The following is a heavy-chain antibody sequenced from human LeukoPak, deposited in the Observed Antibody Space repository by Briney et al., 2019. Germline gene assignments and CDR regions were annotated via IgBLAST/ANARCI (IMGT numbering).Heavy chain of an antibody. CDR2: VSSSGTTT. CDR1: GFTFSSYS. V-gene: IGHV3-48*02. J-gene: IGHJ4*02. CDR3: ARADRDGNKRFLD. Sequence: GGSLRLSCAASGFTFSSYSVIWARQAPGKGLEWVSYVSSSGTTTYYADSVKGRFTISRDDGKNLVSLQMNSLRDEDTAVYYCARADRDGNKRFLDWGQGTLVTVSS. D-gene: IGHD5-24*01.